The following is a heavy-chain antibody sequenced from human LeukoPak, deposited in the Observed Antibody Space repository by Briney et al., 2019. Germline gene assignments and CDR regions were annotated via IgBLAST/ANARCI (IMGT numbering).Heavy chain of an antibody. V-gene: IGHV4-34*01. J-gene: IGHJ4*02. CDR3: ARDRESTPIAAVYFDY. CDR2: INHSGST. Sequence: SETLSLTCAVYGGSFSGYYWSWIRQPPGKGLEWIGEINHSGSTNYNPSLKSRVTISVDTSKNQFSLQLNSVTPEDTAVYYCARDRESTPIAAVYFDYWGQGTLVTVSS. CDR1: GGSFSGYY. D-gene: IGHD6-13*01.